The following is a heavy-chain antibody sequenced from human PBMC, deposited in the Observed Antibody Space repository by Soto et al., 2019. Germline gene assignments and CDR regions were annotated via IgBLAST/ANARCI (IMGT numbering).Heavy chain of an antibody. V-gene: IGHV4-59*01. CDR2: IYYSGST. Sequence: QVQLQESGPGLVKPSETLSLTCTVSGGSISSYYWSWIRQPPGKGLEWIGYIYYSGSTNYNPSLKSRVTISVDTSKNQFSLKLSSVTAADTAVYYCARGRANWAWYFDLWGRGTLVTVSS. CDR3: ARGRANWAWYFDL. D-gene: IGHD7-27*01. CDR1: GGSISSYY. J-gene: IGHJ2*01.